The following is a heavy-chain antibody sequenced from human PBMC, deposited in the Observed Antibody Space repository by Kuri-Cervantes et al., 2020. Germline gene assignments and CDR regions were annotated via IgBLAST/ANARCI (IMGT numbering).Heavy chain of an antibody. D-gene: IGHD3-10*01. V-gene: IGHV1-69*04. CDR3: ARVPVPYYYGSGSYYKTPDYYYYGMDV. CDR1: GYTFTSYD. CDR2: IIPILGIA. J-gene: IGHJ6*02. Sequence: SVKVSCKASGYTFTSYDINWVRQAPGQGLEWMGRIIPILGIANYAQKFQGRVTITADKSTSTAYMELSSLRSEDTAVYYCARVPVPYYYGSGSYYKTPDYYYYGMDVWGRGTTVTVSS.